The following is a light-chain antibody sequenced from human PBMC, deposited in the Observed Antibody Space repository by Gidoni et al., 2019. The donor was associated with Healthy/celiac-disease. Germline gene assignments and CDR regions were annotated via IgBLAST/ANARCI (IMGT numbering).Light chain of an antibody. Sequence: IQMTQSPSSVSASVGDRVTITCRASQGISRWLAWYQQKPGKASKLLIYAASSLQSAVPSRFRGSGPGTDFPLPTSSLQPEDFANYYCKQDNSCPLTLGGGTKVEIK. J-gene: IGKJ4*01. CDR1: QGISRW. CDR3: KQDNSCPLT. V-gene: IGKV1D-12*01. CDR2: AAS.